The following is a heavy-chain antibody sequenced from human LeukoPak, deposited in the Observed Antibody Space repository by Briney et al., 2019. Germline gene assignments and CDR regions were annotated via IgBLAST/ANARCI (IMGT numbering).Heavy chain of an antibody. CDR1: GGSISSYY. J-gene: IGHJ3*02. V-gene: IGHV4-4*07. CDR2: ISSSGST. Sequence: SETLSLTCIVSGGSISSYYWSWIRQPAGKRLEWIGRISSSGSTNYNPSLKSRVTMSVDSSKNQFSLILISVTAADTAVYYCARHGGVTGIAVAGSLIDIWGQGTMVTVSS. D-gene: IGHD6-19*01. CDR3: ARHGGVTGIAVAGSLIDI.